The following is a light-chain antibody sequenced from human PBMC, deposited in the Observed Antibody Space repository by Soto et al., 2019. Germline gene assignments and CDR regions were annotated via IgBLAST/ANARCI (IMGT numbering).Light chain of an antibody. Sequence: IVMTQSPATLSVSPGERVTLSCRASQSIYEKLAWYQQKPGQTPRLVIYDTSTRATGTPGSFSGSGSGTEFTLTISSLQSEDFAVYYCQQYHRWPLTFGGGTKVDIK. V-gene: IGKV3-15*01. CDR3: QQYHRWPLT. CDR2: DTS. J-gene: IGKJ4*01. CDR1: QSIYEK.